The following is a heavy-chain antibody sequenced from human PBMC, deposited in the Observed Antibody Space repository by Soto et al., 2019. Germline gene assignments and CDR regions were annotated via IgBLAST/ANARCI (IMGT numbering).Heavy chain of an antibody. J-gene: IGHJ4*02. V-gene: IGHV1-69*08. CDR1: GGTFSSYT. CDR2: IIPILGIA. CDR3: ARDQDRMGGARDY. Sequence: HVQLVQSGAEVKKPGSSVKVSCKASGGTFSSYTISWVRQAPGQGLERMGRIIPILGIANYAQKFQGRVTITADKSTSTAYMELSSLRSEDTAVYYCARDQDRMGGARDYWGQGTLVTVSS. D-gene: IGHD1-26*01.